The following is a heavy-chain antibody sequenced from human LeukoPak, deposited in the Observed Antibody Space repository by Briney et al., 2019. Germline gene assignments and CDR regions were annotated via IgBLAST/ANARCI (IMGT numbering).Heavy chain of an antibody. CDR3: ARGLRDYDFWSGYSSLPFDY. CDR2: IFYNGST. CDR1: CGSNRSGDYY. J-gene: IGHJ4*02. V-gene: IGHV4-30-4*01. D-gene: IGHD3-3*01. Sequence: PSENLSLTRTFSCGSNRSGDYYWSWVRQPPRKGLEWVWYIFYNGSTYYNPSLKSRVTISVDTSKNQFSLKLSSVTAADTAVYYCARGLRDYDFWSGYSSLPFDYWGQGTLVTVSS.